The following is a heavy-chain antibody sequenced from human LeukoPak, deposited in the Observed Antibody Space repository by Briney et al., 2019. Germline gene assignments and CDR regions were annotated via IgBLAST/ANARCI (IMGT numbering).Heavy chain of an antibody. CDR1: GGSISSYY. CDR2: IYYSGST. Sequence: SETLSLTCTVSGGSISSYYWSWIREPPGKGLEWIGNIYYSGSTNYNPSLKSRVTISVDTSKKQFSLKLSSVTAADTAVYYCARKSTVRGAQFDYWGQGTLVTVSS. J-gene: IGHJ4*02. V-gene: IGHV4-59*01. D-gene: IGHD3-10*01. CDR3: ARKSTVRGAQFDY.